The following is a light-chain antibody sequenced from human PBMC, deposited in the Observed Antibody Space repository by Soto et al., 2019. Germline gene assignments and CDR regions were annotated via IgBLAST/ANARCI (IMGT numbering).Light chain of an antibody. CDR2: DAS. V-gene: IGKV3-11*01. Sequence: EIVLTQSPATLSLSPGERATLSCRASQSVSNYLAWYQQKPGQAPRLLIYDASNRATGIPARFSGSGSGTDCTLTIRSLEPEDFAVYSCQPRSYWPLLTCGGGAKVEIK. CDR1: QSVSNY. CDR3: QPRSYWPLLT. J-gene: IGKJ4*01.